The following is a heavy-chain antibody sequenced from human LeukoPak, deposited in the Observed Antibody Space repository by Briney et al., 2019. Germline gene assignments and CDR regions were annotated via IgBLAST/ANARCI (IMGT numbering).Heavy chain of an antibody. CDR1: GYTFTSYA. CDR3: ASRTAMVTGYYYYYYMDV. D-gene: IGHD5-18*01. J-gene: IGHJ6*03. CDR2: INTNTGNP. Sequence: ASVNVSCKASGYTFTSYAMNWVRQAPGQGVEWMGWINTNTGNPTYAQGFTGRFVFSLDTSVSTAYLQISSLKAEDTAVYYCASRTAMVTGYYYYYYMDVWGKGTTVTVSS. V-gene: IGHV7-4-1*02.